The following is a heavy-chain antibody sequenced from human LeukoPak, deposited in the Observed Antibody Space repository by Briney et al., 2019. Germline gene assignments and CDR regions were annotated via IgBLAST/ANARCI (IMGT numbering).Heavy chain of an antibody. J-gene: IGHJ4*02. V-gene: IGHV4-38-2*02. D-gene: IGHD3-22*01. Sequence: SETLSLTCTVSGYSISNGYYWGWIRQPPGKGLEWIGSIFHSGSTYYNPSLKSRVTISVDMSKNQFSLKLSSVTAADTAVYYCAREAFSSGYYDDYWGQGTLVTVSS. CDR2: IFHSGST. CDR1: GYSISNGYY. CDR3: AREAFSSGYYDDY.